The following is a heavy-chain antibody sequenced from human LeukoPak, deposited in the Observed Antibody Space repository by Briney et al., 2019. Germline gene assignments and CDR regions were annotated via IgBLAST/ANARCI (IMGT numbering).Heavy chain of an antibody. D-gene: IGHD4-17*01. Sequence: GGSLRLSCAASGFTFSTYAMHWVRQAPGKGLEWVAAISYDGSNKWHADSVKGRFTISRDNSKHTLYLQMNSLRAEDTAVYYCARGGYWGDYVFDFWGPGTLVTVSS. J-gene: IGHJ4*02. V-gene: IGHV3-30*04. CDR2: ISYDGSNK. CDR3: ARGGYWGDYVFDF. CDR1: GFTFSTYA.